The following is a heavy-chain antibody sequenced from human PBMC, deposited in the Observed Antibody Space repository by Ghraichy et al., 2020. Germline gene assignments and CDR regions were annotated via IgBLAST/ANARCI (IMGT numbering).Heavy chain of an antibody. CDR3: ARTSGGEWRRPLGWLDP. Sequence: ASVKVSCKASGYIFTGYYMHWVRQAPGQGLEWMGWINPESGGTNYAQKFQGRVTMTRETSISTAYMELSRLRSDDAAVYYCARTSGGEWRRPLGWLDPWGTGTLVTVSS. CDR2: INPESGGT. V-gene: IGHV1-2*02. D-gene: IGHD5-12*01. CDR1: GYIFTGYY. J-gene: IGHJ5*02.